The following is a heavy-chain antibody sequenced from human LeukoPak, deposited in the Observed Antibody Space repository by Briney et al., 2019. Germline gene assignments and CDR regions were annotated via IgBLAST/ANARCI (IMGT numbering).Heavy chain of an antibody. CDR2: ISSSSSYI. Sequence: GGSLRLSCAASGFTFSSYSMNWVRQAPGKGLEWVSSISSSSSYIYYADSVKGRFTISRDNAKNSPYLQMNSLRAEDTAVYYCARDTTGYSSSWSYYYYYGMDVWGQGTTVTVSS. V-gene: IGHV3-21*01. CDR3: ARDTTGYSSSWSYYYYYGMDV. J-gene: IGHJ6*02. CDR1: GFTFSSYS. D-gene: IGHD6-13*01.